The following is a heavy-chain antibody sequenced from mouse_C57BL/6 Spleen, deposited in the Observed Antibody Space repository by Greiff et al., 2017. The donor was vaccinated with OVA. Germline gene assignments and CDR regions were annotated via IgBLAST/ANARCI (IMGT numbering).Heavy chain of an antibody. D-gene: IGHD2-1*01. Sequence: VQLQQPGAELVRPGSSVKLSCKASGYTFTSYWMHWVKQRPIQGLEWIGNIDPSDSETHYNQKFKDKATLTVDKSSSTAYMQLSSLTSEDSAVYYCARSHGNYFAWFAYWGQGTLVTVSA. V-gene: IGHV1-52*01. CDR1: GYTFTSYW. CDR2: IDPSDSET. CDR3: ARSHGNYFAWFAY. J-gene: IGHJ3*01.